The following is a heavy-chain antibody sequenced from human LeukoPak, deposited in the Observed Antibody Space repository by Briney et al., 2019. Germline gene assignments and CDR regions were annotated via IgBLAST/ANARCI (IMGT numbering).Heavy chain of an antibody. Sequence: GESLKISGKGSGYSFTSYWIGWVRQMPGKGLEWMRIIYPDDSDTTYSPSFQGQVTISADKSISTAYLQWSSLKASDTAMYYCARPAGYTSHRSPFGYWGQGTLVTVSS. CDR2: IYPDDSDT. CDR3: ARPAGYTSHRSPFGY. V-gene: IGHV5-51*01. D-gene: IGHD5-24*01. CDR1: GYSFTSYW. J-gene: IGHJ4*02.